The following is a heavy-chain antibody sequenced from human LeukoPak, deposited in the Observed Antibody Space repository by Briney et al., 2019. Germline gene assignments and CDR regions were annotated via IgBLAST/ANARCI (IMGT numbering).Heavy chain of an antibody. D-gene: IGHD3-10*01. J-gene: IGHJ4*02. CDR2: ISGSGGST. CDR1: GFTFSSYA. V-gene: IGHV3-23*01. CDR3: ARFNGSGSLDY. Sequence: GGSLRLSCAASGFTFSSYAMSWVRQAPGKGLEWVSAISGSGGSTYYADSVKGRFTISRDNAKNSLYLQMNSLRAEDTAVYYCARFNGSGSLDYWGQGTLVTVSS.